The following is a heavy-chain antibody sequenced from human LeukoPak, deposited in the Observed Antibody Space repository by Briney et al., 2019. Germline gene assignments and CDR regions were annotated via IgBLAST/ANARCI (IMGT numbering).Heavy chain of an antibody. CDR2: IIPIFGTA. J-gene: IGHJ6*02. Sequence: GSSVKVSCKASGGTFSSYAISWVRQAPGQGLEWMGGIIPIFGTANYAQKFQGRVTITADESTSTAYMELSSLRSEDTAVYYCATIPSVAGYYYYYGMDVWGQGTTVTVSS. CDR3: ATIPSVAGYYYYYGMDV. V-gene: IGHV1-69*01. CDR1: GGTFSSYA. D-gene: IGHD6-19*01.